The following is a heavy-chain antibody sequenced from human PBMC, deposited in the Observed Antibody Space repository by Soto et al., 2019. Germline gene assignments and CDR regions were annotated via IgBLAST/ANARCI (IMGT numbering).Heavy chain of an antibody. Sequence: QVQLQESGPGLVKPSGTLSLTCAVSSGSISSSNWWSWVRQPPGKGLEWIGEIYHSGSTNYNPSLQSRVTISVDKSQNQFSLKLSSVTAADTAVYYCARGGEGPYYYCYYMDVWGKGTTVTVSS. V-gene: IGHV4-4*02. CDR3: ARGGEGPYYYCYYMDV. CDR1: SGSISSSNW. CDR2: IYHSGST. J-gene: IGHJ6*03.